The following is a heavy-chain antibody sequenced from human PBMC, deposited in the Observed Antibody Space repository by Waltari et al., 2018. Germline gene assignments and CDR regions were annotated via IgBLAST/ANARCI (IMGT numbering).Heavy chain of an antibody. CDR2: IYRGGST. CDR3: ARDHGVSYLEGALDI. D-gene: IGHD1-26*01. CDR1: GFTVSRSY. V-gene: IGHV3-53*02. Sequence: EVQLVETGGGLIQPGGSLRLFCAASGFTVSRSYMTWVRQAPGKGLEWVSVIYRGGSTFYADPVKGRFTISRDDSKNTLYLQMSNLRAEDTAVYYCARDHGVSYLEGALDIWGQGTMITVSS. J-gene: IGHJ3*02.